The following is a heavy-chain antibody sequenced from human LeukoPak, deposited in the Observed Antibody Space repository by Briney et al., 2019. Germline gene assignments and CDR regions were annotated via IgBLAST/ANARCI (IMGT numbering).Heavy chain of an antibody. CDR2: INLSGGST. Sequence: ASVKVSCKASGFIFINYYMHWGRQAPGQGLEWLGIINLSGGSTHYPQKFQDRVTMTRDTSTSTVYMELSSLRSEDTAVYYCARDLDYGEKSEDYWGQGTLVTVSS. CDR1: GFIFINYY. D-gene: IGHD4/OR15-4a*01. CDR3: ARDLDYGEKSEDY. V-gene: IGHV1-46*01. J-gene: IGHJ4*02.